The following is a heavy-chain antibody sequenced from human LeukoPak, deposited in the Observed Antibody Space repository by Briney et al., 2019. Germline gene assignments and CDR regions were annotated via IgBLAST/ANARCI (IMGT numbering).Heavy chain of an antibody. J-gene: IGHJ4*02. V-gene: IGHV3-73*01. CDR2: IRSKANSCAT. CDR3: TSTISGSYWDPFDY. CDR1: GFTFSGSA. Sequence: GGSLRLSCAASGFTFSGSAMHWVRQASGKGLEWVGRIRSKANSCATAYAASVKGRFTISRDDSKNTAYLQMNSLKTEDTAVYYCTSTISGSYWDPFDYWGQGTLVTVSS. D-gene: IGHD1-26*01.